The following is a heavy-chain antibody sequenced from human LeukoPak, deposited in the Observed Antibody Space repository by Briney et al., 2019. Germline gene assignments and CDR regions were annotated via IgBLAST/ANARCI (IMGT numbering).Heavy chain of an antibody. Sequence: PSETLSLTCTVSGGSISSSSYYWGWIRQPPGKGLEWIGSIYYSGSTYYNPSLKSRVTISVDTSKNQFSLKLSSVTAADTAVYYCAAKGNGYTGIYVFAQWGQGTLVTVSP. CDR3: AAKGNGYTGIYVFAQ. J-gene: IGHJ4*02. CDR1: GGSISSSSYY. D-gene: IGHD1-26*01. CDR2: IYYSGST. V-gene: IGHV4-39*07.